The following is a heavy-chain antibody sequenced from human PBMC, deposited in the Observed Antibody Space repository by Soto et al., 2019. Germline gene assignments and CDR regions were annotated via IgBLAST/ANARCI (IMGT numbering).Heavy chain of an antibody. CDR2: ISAYNGNT. D-gene: IGHD1-7*01. V-gene: IGHV1-18*01. CDR1: GYTFTSYG. J-gene: IGHJ5*02. Sequence: ASVKDSCKASGYTFTSYGINWVRQAPGQGLEWMGWISAYNGNTNYAQKLQGRVTMTTDTSTSTAYMELRSLRSDDTAVYYCARVRITGTTVYIFNWFDPWGQGTLVTVSS. CDR3: ARVRITGTTVYIFNWFDP.